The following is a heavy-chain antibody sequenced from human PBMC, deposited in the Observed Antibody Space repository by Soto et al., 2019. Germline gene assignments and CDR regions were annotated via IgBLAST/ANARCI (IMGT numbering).Heavy chain of an antibody. D-gene: IGHD3-22*01. J-gene: IGHJ6*02. V-gene: IGHV3-33*01. CDR3: ARDSSYDSSFYYYYGMDV. Sequence: GGSLRLSCAASGFTFSSYGMHWVRQAPGKGLEWVAVIWYDGSNKYYADSVKGRFTISRDNSKNTLYLQMNSLRAEDTAVYCCARDSSYDSSFYYYYGMDVWGQGTTVTVSS. CDR2: IWYDGSNK. CDR1: GFTFSSYG.